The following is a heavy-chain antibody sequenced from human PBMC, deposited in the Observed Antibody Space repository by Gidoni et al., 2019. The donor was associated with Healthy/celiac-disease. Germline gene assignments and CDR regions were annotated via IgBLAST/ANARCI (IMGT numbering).Heavy chain of an antibody. Sequence: QVQLVQSGAEVKKPGSSVKVSCKASGGTFSSYAISWVRQAPGQGLEWMGGIIPIFGTANYAQKFQGRVTITADESTSTAYMELSSLRSEDTAVYYCASTGYYDSSGYYDVGDYWGQGTLVTVSS. J-gene: IGHJ4*02. CDR3: ASTGYYDSSGYYDVGDY. V-gene: IGHV1-69*01. D-gene: IGHD3-22*01. CDR2: IIPIFGTA. CDR1: GGTFSSYA.